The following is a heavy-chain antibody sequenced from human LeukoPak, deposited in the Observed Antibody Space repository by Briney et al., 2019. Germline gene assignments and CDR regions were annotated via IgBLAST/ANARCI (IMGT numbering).Heavy chain of an antibody. CDR1: GGSFSGYY. CDR2: INHSGST. V-gene: IGHV4-34*01. J-gene: IGHJ5*02. D-gene: IGHD3-3*01. Sequence: SSETLSLTCAVYGGSFSGYYWSWIRQPPGKGLEWIGEINHSGSTNYNPSLKSRVTISLDTSRNQFSLKVNSVTAADTAVYYCAKHLRRRFFSRTLGFDPWGQGTLVTVSS. CDR3: AKHLRRRFFSRTLGFDP.